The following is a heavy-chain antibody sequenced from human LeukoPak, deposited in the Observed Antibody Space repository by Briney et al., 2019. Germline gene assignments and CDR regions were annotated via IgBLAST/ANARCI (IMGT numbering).Heavy chain of an antibody. J-gene: IGHJ4*02. V-gene: IGHV4-59*08. Sequence: SETLSLTCTVSGGSISSYYWSWIRQSPGKGLEWIGYIYYSGSTNYNPSLKSRVTISVDTSKNQFSLKLSSVTAADTAVYYCASTYYFDDSGYSRFDYWGQGTLVTVSS. CDR2: IYYSGST. D-gene: IGHD3-22*01. CDR3: ASTYYFDDSGYSRFDY. CDR1: GGSISSYY.